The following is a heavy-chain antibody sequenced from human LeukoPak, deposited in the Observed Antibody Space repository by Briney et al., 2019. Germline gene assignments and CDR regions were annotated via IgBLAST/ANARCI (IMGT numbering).Heavy chain of an antibody. D-gene: IGHD3-10*01. CDR3: ARVGSGSYYPYPPGFDY. CDR1: GYTFTSYD. V-gene: IGHV1-8*03. CDR2: MNPNSGNT. Sequence: GASVKVSCKASGYTFTSYDINWVRQATGQGLEWMGWMNPNSGNTGYAQKFQGRVTITRNTSISTAYMELRSLRSEDTAVYYCARVGSGSYYPYPPGFDYWGQGTLVTVSS. J-gene: IGHJ4*02.